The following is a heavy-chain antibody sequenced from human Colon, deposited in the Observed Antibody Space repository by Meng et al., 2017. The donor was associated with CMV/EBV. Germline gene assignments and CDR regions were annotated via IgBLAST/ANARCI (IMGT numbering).Heavy chain of an antibody. CDR1: GYTFTGYY. D-gene: IGHD3-22*01. Sequence: VELVQAGAEVKMPGSSLKVSCKTYGYTFTGYYMNWVRQAPGQGLEWMGWINPNSGGTNYAQKFQGRVTMTRDTSISTAYMELSRLRSDDTAVYYCATVSSGYYLYFQHWGQGTLVTVSS. V-gene: IGHV1-2*02. CDR2: INPNSGGT. CDR3: ATVSSGYYLYFQH. J-gene: IGHJ1*01.